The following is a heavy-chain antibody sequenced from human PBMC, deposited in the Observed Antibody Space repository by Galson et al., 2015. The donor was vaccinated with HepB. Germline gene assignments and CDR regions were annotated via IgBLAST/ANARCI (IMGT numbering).Heavy chain of an antibody. D-gene: IGHD1-26*01. CDR3: ARVRGRYQYDAFDI. CDR2: INSDATNT. J-gene: IGHJ3*02. Sequence: GEGLVWVSRINSDATNTTYADAVEGRFTVSRDNAKDTLFLQMNGLRAEDTAVYYCARVRGRYQYDAFDIWGHGTMVTVSS. V-gene: IGHV3-74*01.